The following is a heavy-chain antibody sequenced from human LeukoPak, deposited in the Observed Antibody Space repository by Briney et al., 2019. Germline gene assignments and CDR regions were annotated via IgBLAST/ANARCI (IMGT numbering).Heavy chain of an antibody. Sequence: SVKVSCKASGGTLSSYAITWVRQAPGQGLEWMGRIIPIFGTANDAQKLQGRVTITTDESTSTAYMELSSLRSDDTAAHYCVRANVPGWRSPRSFEGSYWGQGNLVTVSS. D-gene: IGHD3-16*02. J-gene: IGHJ4*02. CDR1: GGTLSSYA. CDR3: VRANVPGWRSPRSFEGSY. CDR2: IIPIFGTA. V-gene: IGHV1-69*05.